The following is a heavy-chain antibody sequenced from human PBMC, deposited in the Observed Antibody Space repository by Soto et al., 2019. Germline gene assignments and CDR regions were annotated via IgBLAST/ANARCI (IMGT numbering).Heavy chain of an antibody. Sequence: QVQLQESGPGLVKPSRTLSLTCTVSGVSINSGGYYWTWIRQRPGKDLEWIAFIHYSGSTYYNPSLKIRLTVSLATSKNVFSLNLTSVTAAYTAVYFCARGFDGGYTYAYANWGEGTLVTVSS. CDR2: IHYSGST. CDR3: ARGFDGGYTYAYAN. J-gene: IGHJ4*02. CDR1: GVSINSGGYY. V-gene: IGHV4-31*03. D-gene: IGHD5-18*01.